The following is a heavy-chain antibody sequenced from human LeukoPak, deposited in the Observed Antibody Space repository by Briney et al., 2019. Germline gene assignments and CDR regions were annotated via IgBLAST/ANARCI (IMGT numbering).Heavy chain of an antibody. D-gene: IGHD6-13*01. V-gene: IGHV3-74*01. CDR2: ISSDGSCT. J-gene: IGHJ4*02. CDR1: GLTFSSDW. Sequence: GGSLRLSCEASGLTFSSDWIHWVRQVPGKGLVWVSRISSDGSCTSYADSVKGRFTIFRDNAKNTVYLQMNSLRAEDTAVYYCGRRLSSSWYCMDYWGQGALVSVCS. CDR3: GRRLSSSWYCMDY.